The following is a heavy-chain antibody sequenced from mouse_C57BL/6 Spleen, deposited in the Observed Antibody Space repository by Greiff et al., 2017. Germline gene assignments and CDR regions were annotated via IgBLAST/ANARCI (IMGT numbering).Heavy chain of an antibody. V-gene: IGHV5-6*01. CDR1: GFTFSSYG. CDR2: ISSGGSYT. D-gene: IGHD3-2*02. CDR3: ASHPPDAQDAMDD. J-gene: IGHJ4*01. Sequence: EVHLVESGGDLVKPGGSLKLSCTASGFTFSSYGMSWVRQTPDKSLEWVATISSGGSYTYYLDSVKGRFTISRDNAKNTLYLQMSSLKSEDTAMXYCASHPPDAQDAMDDWGQGTSVTVSS.